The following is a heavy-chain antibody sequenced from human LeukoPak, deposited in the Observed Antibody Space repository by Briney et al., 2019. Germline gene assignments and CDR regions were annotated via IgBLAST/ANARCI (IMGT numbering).Heavy chain of an antibody. CDR1: GGSISSYY. CDR2: IYYSGST. D-gene: IGHD1-1*01. J-gene: IGHJ3*02. V-gene: IGHV4-59*01. Sequence: KTSETLSLTCTVSGGSISSYYWSWIRQPPGKGLEWIGCIYYSGSTNYNPSLKSRVTISVDTSKNQFSLKLSSVTAADTAVYYCAREGTDYAFDIWGQGTMVTVSS. CDR3: AREGTDYAFDI.